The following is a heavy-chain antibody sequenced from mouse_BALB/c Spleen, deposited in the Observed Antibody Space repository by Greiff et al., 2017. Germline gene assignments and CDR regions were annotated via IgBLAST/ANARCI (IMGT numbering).Heavy chain of an antibody. Sequence: EVMLVESGGGLVQPGGSLRLSCATSGFTFTAYYMSWVRQPPGKALEWLGFIRNKANGYTTEYSASVKGRFTISRDNSQSILYLQMNTLRAEDSATYYCARGGLLAWFAYWGQGTLVTVSA. V-gene: IGHV7-3*02. D-gene: IGHD1-1*01. CDR2: IRNKANGYTT. CDR1: GFTFTAYY. CDR3: ARGGLLAWFAY. J-gene: IGHJ3*01.